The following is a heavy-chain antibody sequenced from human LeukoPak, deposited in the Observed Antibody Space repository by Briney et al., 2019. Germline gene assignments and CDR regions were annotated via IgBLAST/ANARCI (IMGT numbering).Heavy chain of an antibody. V-gene: IGHV3-30-3*01. Sequence: GRSLRLSCAASGFTFSSYAMHWVRQAPGKGLEWVAVISYDGSNKYYADSVKGRFTISRDNSKNTLYLQVNSLRAEDTAVYYCAREGGEFDAFDIWGQGTMVTVSS. CDR2: ISYDGSNK. D-gene: IGHD3-10*01. CDR1: GFTFSSYA. J-gene: IGHJ3*02. CDR3: AREGGEFDAFDI.